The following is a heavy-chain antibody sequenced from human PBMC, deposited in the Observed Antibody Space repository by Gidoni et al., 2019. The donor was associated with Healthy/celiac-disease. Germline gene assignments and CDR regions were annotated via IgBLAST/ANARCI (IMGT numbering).Heavy chain of an antibody. CDR3: ATGSPYSEQWLVAGSGNFDY. V-gene: IGHV1-24*01. J-gene: IGHJ4*02. D-gene: IGHD6-19*01. Sequence: QVQLVQSGAEVKKPGASVKVSCKVSGYTLTELSMHWVRQAPGKGLEWMGGFDPEDGETIYAQKFQGRVTMTEDTSTDTAYMELGSLRSEDTAVYYCATGSPYSEQWLVAGSGNFDYWGQGTLVTVSS. CDR1: GYTLTELS. CDR2: FDPEDGET.